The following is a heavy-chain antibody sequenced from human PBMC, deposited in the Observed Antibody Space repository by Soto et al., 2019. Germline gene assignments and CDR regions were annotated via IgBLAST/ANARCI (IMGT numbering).Heavy chain of an antibody. CDR2: IYYSGST. Sequence: WTWIRQPPGKGLEWIGYIYYSGSTNYNPSLKSRVTISIDTSKNQFSLKLTSVTAADTAVYYCARDGGRGAFDIWGQGTMVTVSS. J-gene: IGHJ3*02. CDR3: ARDGGRGAFDI. D-gene: IGHD3-10*01. V-gene: IGHV4-59*01.